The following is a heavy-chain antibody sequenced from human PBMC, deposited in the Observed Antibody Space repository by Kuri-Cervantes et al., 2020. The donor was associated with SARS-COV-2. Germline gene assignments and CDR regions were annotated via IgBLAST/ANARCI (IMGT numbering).Heavy chain of an antibody. V-gene: IGHV3-64*01. CDR1: GFTFSSYG. J-gene: IGHJ4*02. Sequence: LSLTCAASGFTFSSYGMHWVRQAPGKGLEYVSAISSNGGSTYYANSVKGRFTISRDNSKNTLYLQMNSLRAEDTAVYYCARDQGGYYGSGSFDYWGQGTLVTVSS. D-gene: IGHD3-10*01. CDR3: ARDQGGYYGSGSFDY. CDR2: ISSNGGST.